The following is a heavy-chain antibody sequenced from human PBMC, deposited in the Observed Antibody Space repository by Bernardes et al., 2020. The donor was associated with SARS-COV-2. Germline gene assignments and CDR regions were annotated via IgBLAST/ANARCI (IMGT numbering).Heavy chain of an antibody. CDR2: IHSDGSGT. V-gene: IGHV3-74*01. CDR1: GFTFSSYW. CDR3: ASSGTDGMDV. Sequence: GGSLRLSCAASGFTFSSYWMHWVRQAPGQGLVWVARIHSDGSGTRYVDSVKGRFTISRDNARNTLYLQMNSLRGEDTAVYYCASSGTDGMDVWGQGTTVTVSS. J-gene: IGHJ6*02.